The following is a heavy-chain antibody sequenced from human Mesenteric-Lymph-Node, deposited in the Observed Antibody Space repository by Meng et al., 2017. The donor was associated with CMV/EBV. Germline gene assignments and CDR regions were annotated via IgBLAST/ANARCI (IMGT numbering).Heavy chain of an antibody. Sequence: SETLSLTCTVSGGSISRSSYYWVWIRQPPGTGLEWIGEINHSGSTNYNPSLKSRVTISVDTSKNQFSLKLSSVTAADTAVYYCARGSVVVVPAALTTGNYYYGMDVWGQGTTVTVSS. V-gene: IGHV4-39*07. J-gene: IGHJ6*02. D-gene: IGHD2-2*01. CDR1: GGSISRSSYY. CDR2: INHSGST. CDR3: ARGSVVVVPAALTTGNYYYGMDV.